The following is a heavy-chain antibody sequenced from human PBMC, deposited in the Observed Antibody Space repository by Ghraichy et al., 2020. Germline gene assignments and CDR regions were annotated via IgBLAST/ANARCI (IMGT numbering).Heavy chain of an antibody. Sequence: SETLSLTCTFFGGSFSDSYRVWLRQPPGKGPEWIGEIQPGGSVYYNPSLEGRVDISIDTSNRQFYLRLTSVTAADTAVYYCARGEDSRKTAFWGQGAQVTVSS. D-gene: IGHD2-21*02. CDR1: GGSFSDSY. CDR2: IQPGGSV. J-gene: IGHJ4*02. V-gene: IGHV4-34*01. CDR3: ARGEDSRKTAF.